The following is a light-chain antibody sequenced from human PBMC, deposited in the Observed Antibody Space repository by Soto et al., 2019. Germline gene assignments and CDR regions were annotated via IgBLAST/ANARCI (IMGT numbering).Light chain of an antibody. CDR2: GAS. V-gene: IGKV3-20*01. CDR3: QQYGNSLSIT. Sequence: EIVLTQSPGTLSLSPGERATLSCRASQSVSSSYLAWYQQKPGQAPRLIISGASSRATRIPDRFSGSGSGTDFTLTISRLEPEDFAVYYCQQYGNSLSITFGQGTRLEIK. J-gene: IGKJ5*01. CDR1: QSVSSSY.